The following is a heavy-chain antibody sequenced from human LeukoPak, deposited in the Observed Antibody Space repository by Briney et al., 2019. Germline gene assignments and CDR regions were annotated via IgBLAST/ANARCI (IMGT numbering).Heavy chain of an antibody. J-gene: IGHJ6*04. CDR3: ARYRPLLWFGELDLGRTYYYYGMDV. CDR1: GYTFTGYG. V-gene: IGHV1-18*04. Sequence: AAVKVSCKPSGYTFTGYGISCGRQAPGQGVEWMGWISAYNGNTNYTQNLQGRVTMTTDTSTSTAYMELRSLRSDDTAVYYCARYRPLLWFGELDLGRTYYYYGMDVWGKGTTVTVSS. CDR2: ISAYNGNT. D-gene: IGHD3-10*01.